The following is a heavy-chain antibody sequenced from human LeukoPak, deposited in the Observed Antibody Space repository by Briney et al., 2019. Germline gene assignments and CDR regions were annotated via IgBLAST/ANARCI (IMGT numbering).Heavy chain of an antibody. CDR3: ARGGPIYCSGDSCYPGDY. V-gene: IGHV3-23*01. D-gene: IGHD2-15*01. CDR2: IGGSSGGT. Sequence: GGSLRLSCAASGFTFSSYAMTWVRQAPGKGLEWVATIGGSSGGTYYADSVKGRFTISRDNARNTLYLQMNSLRAEDTAVYYCARGGPIYCSGDSCYPGDYWGQGTLVTVSS. J-gene: IGHJ4*02. CDR1: GFTFSSYA.